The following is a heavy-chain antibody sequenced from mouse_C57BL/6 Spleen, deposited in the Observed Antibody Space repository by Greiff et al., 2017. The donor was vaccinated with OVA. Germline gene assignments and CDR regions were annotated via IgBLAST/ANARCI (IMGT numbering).Heavy chain of an antibody. CDR2: ISSDGDYN. CDR3: TRDRFYGSSYLYYAMDY. Sequence: EVQLVESGEGLVKPGESLKLSCAATGFTFSSYAMSWVRQTPEKRLEWVAYISSDGDYNYYADTVKGRFTISRDNARNTLYLQMSSLKSEDTAMYYCTRDRFYGSSYLYYAMDYWGQGTSVTVSS. D-gene: IGHD1-1*01. V-gene: IGHV5-9-1*02. J-gene: IGHJ4*01. CDR1: GFTFSSYA.